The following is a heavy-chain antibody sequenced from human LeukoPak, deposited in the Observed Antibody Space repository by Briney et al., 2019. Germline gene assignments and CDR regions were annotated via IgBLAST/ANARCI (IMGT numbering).Heavy chain of an antibody. D-gene: IGHD3-10*01. CDR2: INHSGST. Sequence: KPSEALSLTCAVYGGSFSGYYWSWIRQPPGKGLEWIGEINHSGSTNYNPSLKSRVTISVDTSKNQFSLKLSSVTAADTAVYYCAREKRGVVYYYYYYMDVWGKGTTVTVSS. J-gene: IGHJ6*03. V-gene: IGHV4-34*01. CDR3: AREKRGVVYYYYYYMDV. CDR1: GGSFSGYY.